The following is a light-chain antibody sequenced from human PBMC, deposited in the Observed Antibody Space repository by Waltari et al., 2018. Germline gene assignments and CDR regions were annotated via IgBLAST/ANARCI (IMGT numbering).Light chain of an antibody. J-gene: IGLJ1*01. CDR3: SSYTSSSTYV. CDR1: SSDVGCYNY. CDR2: DVS. V-gene: IGLV2-14*01. Sequence: QSALTQPASVSGSPGQSITISCTGTSSDVGCYNYVSWYQQHPCKSTKLRISDVSKRPSGVSNRFSGSKSGNTASLTISGLQAEDEADYYCSSYTSSSTYVFGTGTKVTVL.